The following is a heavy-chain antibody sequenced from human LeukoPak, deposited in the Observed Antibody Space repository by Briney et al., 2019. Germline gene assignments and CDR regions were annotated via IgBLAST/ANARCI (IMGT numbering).Heavy chain of an antibody. Sequence: QTGGSLRLSCAASGFTFSSYAMHWVRQAPGKGLEYVSAISSNGGSTYYANSVKGRFTISRDNSRNTLYLQMNSLRAEDTAVYYCARDFRLGGSWGQGTMVTVSS. CDR3: ARDFRLGGS. CDR2: ISSNGGST. J-gene: IGHJ3*01. V-gene: IGHV3-64*01. D-gene: IGHD2-15*01. CDR1: GFTFSSYA.